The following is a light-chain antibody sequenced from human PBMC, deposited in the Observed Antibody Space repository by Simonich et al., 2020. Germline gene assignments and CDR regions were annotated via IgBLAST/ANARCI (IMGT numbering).Light chain of an antibody. CDR2: DVS. J-gene: IGLJ3*02. CDR3: SSYTSSSTRV. Sequence: QSALTQPASVSGSPGQSIPISCTGTSSDFGGYNYVSWYQQHPGKAPKHMIYDVSNRPSGVSNRFSGSKSGNTASLTISGLQAEDEADYYCSSYTSSSTRVFGGGTKLTVL. V-gene: IGLV2-14*03. CDR1: SSDFGGYNY.